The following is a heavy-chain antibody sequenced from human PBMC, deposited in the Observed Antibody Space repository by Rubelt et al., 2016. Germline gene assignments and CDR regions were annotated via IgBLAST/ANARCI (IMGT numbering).Heavy chain of an antibody. Sequence: IRQPPGKGLEWIGEINHSGSTNYNPSLKSRVTISVDTSKNQFSLKLSSVTAADTAVYYCAAEGYYDSSGWEQEGDAFDIWGQGTMVTVSS. CDR3: AAEGYYDSSGWEQEGDAFDI. J-gene: IGHJ3*02. V-gene: IGHV4-34*01. D-gene: IGHD3-22*01. CDR2: INHSGST.